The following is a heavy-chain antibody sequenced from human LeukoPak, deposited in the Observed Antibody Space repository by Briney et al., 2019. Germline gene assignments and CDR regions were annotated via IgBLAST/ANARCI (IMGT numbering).Heavy chain of an antibody. D-gene: IGHD3-16*01. CDR1: GFTFSDFA. V-gene: IGHV3-23*01. CDR2: ISGSGDST. J-gene: IGHJ4*02. Sequence: PGGSLRLSCAASGFTFSDFAMHWVRQAPGKGLEWVSAISGSGDSTYYADSVKGRFTISRDIYKNTLYLQMNSLRAEDTAVYYCAKDWDFDYWGQGTLVTVSS. CDR3: AKDWDFDY.